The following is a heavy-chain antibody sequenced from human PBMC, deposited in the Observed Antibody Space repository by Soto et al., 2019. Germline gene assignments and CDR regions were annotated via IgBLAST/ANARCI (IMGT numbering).Heavy chain of an antibody. V-gene: IGHV1-18*01. CDR1: GRRSTTYE. CDR2: FNPDNQNT. D-gene: IGHD3-16*01. Sequence: SVKVASKGSGRRSTTYENKWVRQAPGQGLEWVGWFNPDNQNTNYAQKFQDRVSLTTDSSTITAYMELRDLRSDDTAVYYCARVRFGDAFVYWGQGTLVTVSS. CDR3: ARVRFGDAFVY. J-gene: IGHJ4*02.